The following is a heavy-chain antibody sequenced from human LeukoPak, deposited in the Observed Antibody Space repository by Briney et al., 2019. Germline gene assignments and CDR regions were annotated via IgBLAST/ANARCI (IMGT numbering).Heavy chain of an antibody. V-gene: IGHV3-74*01. CDR1: GFSFSGHW. D-gene: IGHD6-6*01. CDR2: ISPTGSTT. CDR3: ARGPNSTWSGLDF. Sequence: GGSLRLSCTASGFSFSGHWMHWARQLPGKGLVWVSRISPTGSTTSYADSVKGRFTVSRDNAKNTLYLQVNNLRAEDTAVYYCARGPNSTWSGLDFWGQGTLLTVSS. J-gene: IGHJ4*02.